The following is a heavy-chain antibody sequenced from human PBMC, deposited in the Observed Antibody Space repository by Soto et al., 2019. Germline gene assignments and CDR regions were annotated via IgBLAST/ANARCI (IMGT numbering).Heavy chain of an antibody. J-gene: IGHJ3*02. CDR1: GFTVSNAW. V-gene: IGHV3-15*04. Sequence: EVQLVESGGGLVKPGGSLRISCAASGFTVSNAWMSRVRQAPGKGLEWVGRVEVKTDGGTTDYAAPVKGRFTISREDSINTLYSQMNRLKTEDTAVYYCTPQQGNYDYIWGSYAGAFDIWGQGTMVTVSS. D-gene: IGHD3-16*01. CDR3: TPQQGNYDYIWGSYAGAFDI. CDR2: VEVKTDGGTT.